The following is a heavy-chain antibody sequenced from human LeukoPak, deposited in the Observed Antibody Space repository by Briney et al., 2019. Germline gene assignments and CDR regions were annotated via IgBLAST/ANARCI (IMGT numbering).Heavy chain of an antibody. CDR1: GYSISSGYY. D-gene: IGHD2-2*01. CDR3: AREGGCSSTSCYYYYYYYMDV. J-gene: IGHJ6*03. V-gene: IGHV4-38-2*02. Sequence: SETLSLTCTVSGYSISSGYYWVWIRQPPGKGLEWIGSINHSGRIYSNPSLKSRVTMSVDTSKNQFSLKLSSVTAADTAVYYCAREGGCSSTSCYYYYYYYMDVWGKGTTVTISS. CDR2: INHSGRI.